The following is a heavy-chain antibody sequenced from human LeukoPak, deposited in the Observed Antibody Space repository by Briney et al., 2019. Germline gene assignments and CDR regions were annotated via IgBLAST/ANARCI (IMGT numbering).Heavy chain of an antibody. J-gene: IGHJ5*02. Sequence: ASVKVSCKTSGYTFSTYGLSWVRQAPGQGLEWMGWISGNSGKAHYAQKFQDRVTLTTDTSSTTAFMELRSLRSDDTAMYYCARNAGSYFEFAPWGQGTLVTVSS. D-gene: IGHD1-26*01. CDR3: ARNAGSYFEFAP. V-gene: IGHV1-18*01. CDR2: ISGNSGKA. CDR1: GYTFSTYG.